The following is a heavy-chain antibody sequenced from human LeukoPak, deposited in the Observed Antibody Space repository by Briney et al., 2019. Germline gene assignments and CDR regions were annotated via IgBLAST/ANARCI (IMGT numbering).Heavy chain of an antibody. Sequence: KPSETLSLTCTVSGYSISSGYYWGWIRQPPGKGLEWIGSIYHSGSTYYNPSLKSRVTISVDTSKNQFSLKLSSVTAADTAVYYCARAIRHIGVVTAIEGFDYWGQGTLVTVSS. D-gene: IGHD2-21*02. J-gene: IGHJ4*02. V-gene: IGHV4-38-2*02. CDR1: GYSISSGYY. CDR2: IYHSGST. CDR3: ARAIRHIGVVTAIEGFDY.